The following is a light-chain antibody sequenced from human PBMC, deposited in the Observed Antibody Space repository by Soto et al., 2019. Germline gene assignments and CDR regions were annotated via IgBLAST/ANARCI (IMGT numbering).Light chain of an antibody. CDR3: QQSFSPLWT. V-gene: IGKV1-39*01. CDR1: QSISNY. Sequence: DIQMTQSPSSLSASVGDRVTLTCRASQSISNYLNWYQQQPGKAPKLLIYAASSMQSGVPSRFSGSGSEKDFTLTSSSLQPDDSANYYCQQSFSPLWTFGQGTKVEV. CDR2: AAS. J-gene: IGKJ1*01.